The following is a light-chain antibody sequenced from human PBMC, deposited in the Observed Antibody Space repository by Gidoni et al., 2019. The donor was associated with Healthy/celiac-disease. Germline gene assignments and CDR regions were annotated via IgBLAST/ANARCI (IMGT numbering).Light chain of an antibody. CDR1: QSVSSY. Sequence: EIVLTQSPATLSLSPGERATLSCRASQSVSSYLAWYQQKPGQAPRLLIYDASNRATGIPARCSGSGSGTDFTLTISSLEPEDFAVYYCKQRSNWQVTFGGGTKVEIK. CDR2: DAS. CDR3: KQRSNWQVT. V-gene: IGKV3-11*01. J-gene: IGKJ4*01.